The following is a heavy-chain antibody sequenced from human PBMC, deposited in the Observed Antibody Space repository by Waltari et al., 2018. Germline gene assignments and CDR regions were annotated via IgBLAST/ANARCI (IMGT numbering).Heavy chain of an antibody. CDR3: ARIPFTSAHSYGPFDS. J-gene: IGHJ4*02. CDR2: ITPSGRDI. V-gene: IGHV3-48*01. CDR1: GFTFSSYS. Sequence: EVQLMESGGGLVQPGGSLRLSCAASGFTFSSYSMGWVRQAPGKGLEWVSQITPSGRDIYYADSVKGRFTTSRGNGKNTLHMQMNSLRAEDTAIYFCARIPFTSAHSYGPFDSWGQGTVVTVSS. D-gene: IGHD5-18*01.